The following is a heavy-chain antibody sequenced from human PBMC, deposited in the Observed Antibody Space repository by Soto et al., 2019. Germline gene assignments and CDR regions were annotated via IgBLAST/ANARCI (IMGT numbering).Heavy chain of an antibody. CDR1: GFSFISYG. V-gene: IGHV3-30*18. Sequence: QVQLVESGGGVVQPGRSLRLSCAASGFSFISYGMHWVRQAPGKGLEWVAGLSDDDPKRYHIDSVKGRFTISRDNSKNTLYLELNGLRAEDTAVYYCAKYIHAGTWHWGADSWGQGTLVTVSS. CDR2: LSDDDPKR. CDR3: AKYIHAGTWHWGADS. D-gene: IGHD3-16*01. J-gene: IGHJ4*02.